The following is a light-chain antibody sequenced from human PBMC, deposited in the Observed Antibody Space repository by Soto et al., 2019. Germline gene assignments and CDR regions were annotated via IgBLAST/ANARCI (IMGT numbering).Light chain of an antibody. CDR1: SSDVGGYNY. J-gene: IGLJ1*01. Sequence: QSALTQPASVSGSPGQSITISCTGTSSDVGGYNYVSWYQEHPGKAPKLMIYDVSNRLSGVSNRFSVSKSGNTASLTISGLQAEDEADYYWSSHTRDSTYVSGTGTKVTVI. CDR3: SSHTRDSTYV. CDR2: DVS. V-gene: IGLV2-14*01.